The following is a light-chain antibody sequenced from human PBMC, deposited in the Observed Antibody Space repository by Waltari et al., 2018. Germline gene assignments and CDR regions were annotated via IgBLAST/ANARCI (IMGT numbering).Light chain of an antibody. CDR1: NSNIGNNA. CDR2: YDN. Sequence: QSVLTQPPSVSEAPRQWVTISCSGSNSNIGNNAVNWYQELPGKAPKLLIYYDNLLAPGVSDRFSGSKSDTSASLAISGLQSEDEADYYCEAWDDTLNGVVFGGGTKLTVL. CDR3: EAWDDTLNGVV. J-gene: IGLJ3*02. V-gene: IGLV1-36*01.